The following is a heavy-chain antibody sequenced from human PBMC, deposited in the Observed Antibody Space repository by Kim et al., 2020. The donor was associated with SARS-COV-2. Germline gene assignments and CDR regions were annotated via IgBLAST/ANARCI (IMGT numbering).Heavy chain of an antibody. D-gene: IGHD3-10*01. Sequence: GGSLRLSCVASGFTFNNYAMHWVRRAPGKGLEWVAVISYDGSIKKYADSLKGRFTVSRDSSHNTLYLQVRSLGPEDTALYYCAKSGAFFWFGAGLSAFD. V-gene: IGHV3-30*18. CDR2: ISYDGSIK. CDR3: AKSGAFFWFGAGLSAFD. CDR1: GFTFNNYA. J-gene: IGHJ3*01.